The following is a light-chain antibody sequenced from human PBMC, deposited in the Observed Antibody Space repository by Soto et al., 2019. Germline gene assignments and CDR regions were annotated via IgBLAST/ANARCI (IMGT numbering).Light chain of an antibody. Sequence: EIVLTQSPGTLSLSPGEGATLSFRASQSISSSFLAWYQQKPGQAPRLLISVASSRATGIPDRFRGSGSGTDFTLTISRLEPEDFAVYYCQQYGTSPRTFGQGTKVDIK. CDR2: VAS. CDR1: QSISSSF. CDR3: QQYGTSPRT. V-gene: IGKV3-20*01. J-gene: IGKJ1*01.